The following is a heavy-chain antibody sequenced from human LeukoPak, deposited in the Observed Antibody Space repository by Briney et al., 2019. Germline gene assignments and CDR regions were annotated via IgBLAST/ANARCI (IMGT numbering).Heavy chain of an antibody. CDR1: GVSISSGSYH. CDR3: ARLTPYGDYYFDN. D-gene: IGHD4-17*01. CDR2: IYVGGST. V-gene: IGHV4-61*02. Sequence: SETLSLTCSVSGVSISSGSYHWGWIRQPAGKGLEWIGRIYVGGSTNYNPSLKRQITISADRSKNQFSLKVTSVTAADTAVYFCARLTPYGDYYFDNWGQGMSVTVSP. J-gene: IGHJ4*02.